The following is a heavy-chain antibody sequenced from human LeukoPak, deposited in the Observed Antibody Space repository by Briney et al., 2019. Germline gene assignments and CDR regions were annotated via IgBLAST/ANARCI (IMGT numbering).Heavy chain of an antibody. J-gene: IGHJ2*01. V-gene: IGHV4-59*12. Sequence: SETLSLTCTVSGGSISSYYWSWIRQPPGKGLEWIGYIYYSGSTNYNPSLKSRVTISVDTSKNQFSLKLSSVTAADTAVYYCASYGDYYWYFDLWGRGTLVTVSS. CDR2: IYYSGST. CDR1: GGSISSYY. CDR3: ASYGDYYWYFDL. D-gene: IGHD4-17*01.